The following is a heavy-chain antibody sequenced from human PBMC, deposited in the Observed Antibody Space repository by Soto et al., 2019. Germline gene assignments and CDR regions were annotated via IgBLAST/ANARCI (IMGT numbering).Heavy chain of an antibody. J-gene: IGHJ4*02. CDR1: SGSISSSNW. V-gene: IGHV4-4*02. CDR2: IYHSGST. Sequence: QVQLQESGPGLVKPSGTLSLTCAVSSGSISSSNWWSWVRQPPGKGLEWIGEIYHSGSTNYNPSLKSRVTISVDKSKNQFALKLSSVTAADTAVYYCARGREGDGYSTNFDYWGQGTLVTVSS. CDR3: ARGREGDGYSTNFDY. D-gene: IGHD2-15*01.